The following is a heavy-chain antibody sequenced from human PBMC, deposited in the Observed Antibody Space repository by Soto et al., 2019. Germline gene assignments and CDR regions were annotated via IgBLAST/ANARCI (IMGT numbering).Heavy chain of an antibody. CDR2: INHSGST. Sequence: QVQLQQWGAGLLKPSETLSLTCAVYGGSFSGYYWSWIRQPPGKGLEWIGEINHSGSTNYNPSLKMRVTISVHTSKNQFSLKLSSVAAADTAVYYCASRKYYYGSGSSRTNWFDPWGQGTLVTVSS. V-gene: IGHV4-34*01. D-gene: IGHD3-10*01. CDR1: GGSFSGYY. CDR3: ASRKYYYGSGSSRTNWFDP. J-gene: IGHJ5*02.